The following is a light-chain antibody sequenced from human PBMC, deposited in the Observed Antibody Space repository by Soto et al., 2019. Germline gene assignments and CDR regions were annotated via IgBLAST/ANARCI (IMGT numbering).Light chain of an antibody. J-gene: IGKJ1*01. V-gene: IGKV3-20*01. CDR2: GAT. Sequence: ESVLTQSPGALSLSPGERATLSCRASQSVSSNYLAWYQQTPGQAPRLLMYGATSRATGIPDRFSGSGSGTDFTLTISRLEPEDFAVYYCQQYGNSPRSFGQGTKVDIK. CDR3: QQYGNSPRS. CDR1: QSVSSNY.